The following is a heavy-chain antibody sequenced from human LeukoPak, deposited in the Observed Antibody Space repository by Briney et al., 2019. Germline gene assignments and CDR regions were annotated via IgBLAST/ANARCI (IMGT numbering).Heavy chain of an antibody. Sequence: VAVKVSCKASGYTFTNYAITWVRQAPGQGLEWMGGISVYNGNTNYAQKFQGRVTMTTDTSTSSAYMELRSLRSDDTAVYYCARGISIRFHMDVWGKGTTVTVSS. V-gene: IGHV1-18*01. D-gene: IGHD3-10*01. J-gene: IGHJ6*03. CDR2: ISVYNGNT. CDR3: ARGISIRFHMDV. CDR1: GYTFTNYA.